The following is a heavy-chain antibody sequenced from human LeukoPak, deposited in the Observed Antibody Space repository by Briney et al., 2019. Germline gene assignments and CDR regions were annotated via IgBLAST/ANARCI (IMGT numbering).Heavy chain of an antibody. CDR1: GGSISSYH. J-gene: IGHJ3*01. CDR2: IHYSGST. V-gene: IGHV4-59*12. D-gene: IGHD3-10*01. Sequence: PSETLSLTCTVSGGSISSYHWIWIRQPPGKGLEWIGYIHYSGSTNYNPSLKSRVTTSVDTSKKQFSLKLRSVTAADTAIYYCAKDHDYYASGPLWGRGTMVTVSS. CDR3: AKDHDYYASGPL.